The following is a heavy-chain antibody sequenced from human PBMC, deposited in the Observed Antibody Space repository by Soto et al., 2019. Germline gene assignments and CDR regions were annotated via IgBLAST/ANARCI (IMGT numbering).Heavy chain of an antibody. J-gene: IGHJ5*02. D-gene: IGHD6-6*01. Sequence: SETLSLTCSVSGGTITSGRSSWNWIRQSPGKGLEWIAYIYHSGSTYDNPSLKSRVTISVDRSENQFSLKLTSVTAADTAVYYCVRESVASGPNYFDTWGPGTLVTVSS. CDR3: VRESVASGPNYFDT. CDR2: IYHSGST. V-gene: IGHV4-30-2*06. CDR1: GGTITSGRSS.